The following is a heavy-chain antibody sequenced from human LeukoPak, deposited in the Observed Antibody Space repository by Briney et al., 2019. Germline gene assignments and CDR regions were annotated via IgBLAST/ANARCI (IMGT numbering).Heavy chain of an antibody. J-gene: IGHJ4*02. Sequence: PPETLSLTCAVSGGSISSSNWWCWVRQPPGKGLEWIGEIYHSGSTNYNPSLKSRVTISVDKSKHQFSLKLSSVTAADAAVYYCARVGWTVAGPFDYWGQGTLVTVSS. CDR3: ARVGWTVAGPFDY. CDR2: IYHSGST. V-gene: IGHV4-4*03. D-gene: IGHD6-19*01. CDR1: GGSISSSNW.